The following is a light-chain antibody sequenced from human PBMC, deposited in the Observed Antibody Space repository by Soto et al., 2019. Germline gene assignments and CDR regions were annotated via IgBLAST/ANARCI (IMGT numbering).Light chain of an antibody. CDR3: SSYTSSRIDYV. Sequence: QSALTQPASVSGSPGQSITISCTGTSSDVGGYNYVSWYQQHPGKAPKLMIYEVSNRPSGVSNRFSGSKSGNTASLTISGLQAEDEADYYCSSYTSSRIDYVFGTGTKVTV. V-gene: IGLV2-14*01. CDR1: SSDVGGYNY. J-gene: IGLJ1*01. CDR2: EVS.